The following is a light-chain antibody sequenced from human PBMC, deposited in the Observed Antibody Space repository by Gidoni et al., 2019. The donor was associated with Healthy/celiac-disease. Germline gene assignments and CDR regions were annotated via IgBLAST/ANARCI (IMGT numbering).Light chain of an antibody. CDR3: QQSYSTPRT. Sequence: DIQMTQSPSSLPASVGDRVTITCRASQSISSYLNWYQQKPGKAPKLLIYAASSLQSGVPSRFSGSGSGTDFTLTISSLQPEDFATYYCQQSYSTPRTFXXXTKVEIK. CDR1: QSISSY. V-gene: IGKV1-39*01. CDR2: AAS. J-gene: IGKJ1*01.